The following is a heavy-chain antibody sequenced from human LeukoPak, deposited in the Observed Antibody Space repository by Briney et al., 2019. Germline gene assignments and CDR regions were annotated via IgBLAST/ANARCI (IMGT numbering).Heavy chain of an antibody. J-gene: IGHJ3*02. Sequence: PSETLSLTCTVSGGSISSSSYQWGWIRQPPGKGLEWIGSFYYSGNTYYSPSLKSRVTVSVDTSKNLFSLNLTSVTAADTAIYYCARYCGSGTSYVGAFDIWGQGTMVVVSS. CDR3: ARYCGSGTSYVGAFDI. CDR1: GGSISSSSYQ. CDR2: FYYSGNT. V-gene: IGHV4-39*01. D-gene: IGHD2-2*01.